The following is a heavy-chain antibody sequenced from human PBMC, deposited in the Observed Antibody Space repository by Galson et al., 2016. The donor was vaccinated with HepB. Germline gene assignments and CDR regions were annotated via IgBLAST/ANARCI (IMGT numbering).Heavy chain of an antibody. CDR1: GFTFIAIV. V-gene: IGHV3-23*01. D-gene: IGHD6-13*01. Sequence: SLRLSCPASGFTFIAIVMSWVRQTPGKGLEWVSSFRGRANTPSADSVRGRFTASRDDPKGTLFLQMNRLQADDTAVYYCVKDRPYGTGWYGCSESWGQGTLVIVSS. CDR3: VKDRPYGTGWYGCSES. J-gene: IGHJ5*02. CDR2: FRGRANT.